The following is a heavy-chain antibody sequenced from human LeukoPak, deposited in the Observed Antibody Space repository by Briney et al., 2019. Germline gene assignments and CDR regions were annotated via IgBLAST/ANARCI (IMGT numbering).Heavy chain of an antibody. J-gene: IGHJ4*02. V-gene: IGHV4-59*01. Sequence: SETLSLTCTVSGGSISSYYWSWIRQPPGKGLEWIGHISYTGSTIYNPSLKSRVTISVDTSKNQFSLKVNSVTAADTAVYYCARDGDSGSRPEDWGQGTLVTVSS. CDR2: ISYTGST. D-gene: IGHD1-26*01. CDR3: ARDGDSGSRPED. CDR1: GGSISSYY.